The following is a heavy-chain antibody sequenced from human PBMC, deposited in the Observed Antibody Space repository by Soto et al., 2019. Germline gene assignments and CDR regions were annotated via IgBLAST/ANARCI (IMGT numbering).Heavy chain of an antibody. CDR3: VVSPNADFYDY. J-gene: IGHJ4*02. CDR1: GVSFSTYY. Sequence: QVQLQESGPGLVKPSETLSLTCSVSGVSFSTYYWNWIRQPPGKELEWIGYFSYTGSTNYNPSLRSRVTISPDTSKNQFSLRLNSLTAADTAVNYCVVSPNADFYDYWGQGTLVTVSS. CDR2: FSYTGST. V-gene: IGHV4-59*01.